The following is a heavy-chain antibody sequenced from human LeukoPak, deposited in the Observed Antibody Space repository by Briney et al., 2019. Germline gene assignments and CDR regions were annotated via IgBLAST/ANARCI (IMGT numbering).Heavy chain of an antibody. CDR1: GFTFSSYS. CDR2: ISSSGTYI. V-gene: IGHV3-21*01. D-gene: IGHD6-13*01. Sequence: PGGSLRLSCAASGFTFSSYSMNWVRQAPGKGLEWVSFISSSGTYIYYADSMKGRFTISRDNAKNSLYLQMNSLRDEDTALYYCTRDYGYSSSFDYWGQGTLVTVSS. J-gene: IGHJ4*02. CDR3: TRDYGYSSSFDY.